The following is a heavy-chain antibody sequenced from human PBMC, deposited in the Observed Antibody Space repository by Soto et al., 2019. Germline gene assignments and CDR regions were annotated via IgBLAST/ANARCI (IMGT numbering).Heavy chain of an antibody. J-gene: IGHJ5*02. CDR1: GFTFSSYA. CDR2: ISGSGGST. V-gene: IGHV3-23*01. D-gene: IGHD2-8*01. CDR3: AKDPVGYCTNGVCSNWFDP. Sequence: PGGSLRLSCAACGFTFSSYAMSWVRQAPGKGLEWVSAISGSGGSTYYADSVKGRFTISRDNSKNTLYLQMNSLRAEDTAVYYCAKDPVGYCTNGVCSNWFDPWGQGTLVTVSS.